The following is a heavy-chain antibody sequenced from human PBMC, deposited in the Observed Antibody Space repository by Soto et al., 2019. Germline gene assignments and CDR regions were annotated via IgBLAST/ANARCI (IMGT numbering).Heavy chain of an antibody. CDR1: GGSFSGYY. V-gene: IGHV4-34*01. Sequence: SETLSLTCAVYGGSFSGYYWSWIRQPPGKGLEWIGEINHSGSTNYNPSLKSRVTISVDTSKNQFSLKLSSVTAADTAVYYCARKLLWFGELLSWGQGTLVTVSS. J-gene: IGHJ5*02. CDR3: ARKLLWFGELLS. D-gene: IGHD3-10*01. CDR2: INHSGST.